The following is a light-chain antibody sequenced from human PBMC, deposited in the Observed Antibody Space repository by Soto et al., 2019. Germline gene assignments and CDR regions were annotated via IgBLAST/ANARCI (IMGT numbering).Light chain of an antibody. CDR2: DTS. CDR3: QQYLSAPLT. J-gene: IGKJ2*01. Sequence: DIVLTQSPDALAVSRGERATINCKSSQRVFSSSAKRDYLAWFQQKAGQAPKTLIYDTSTREPGVPGRFSGSGSRTEFTLTITNLQAEDVATYYCQQYLSAPLTFGHGTTVEIK. CDR1: QRVFSSSAKRDY. V-gene: IGKV4-1*01.